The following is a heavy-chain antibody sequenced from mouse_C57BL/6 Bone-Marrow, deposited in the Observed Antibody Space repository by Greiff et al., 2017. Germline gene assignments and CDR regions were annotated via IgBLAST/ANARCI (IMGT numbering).Heavy chain of an antibody. CDR2: IYPGSGST. V-gene: IGHV1-55*01. CDR1: GYTFTSYW. J-gene: IGHJ1*03. D-gene: IGHD1-1*01. CDR3: ARVYYYDSSYPQVGYFDV. Sequence: QVQLQQPGAELVKPGASVKMSCKASGYTFTSYWITWVKQRPGQGLEWIGDIYPGSGSTNYNEKFKSKATLTVDTSSSTAYMQLSSLTSEDSAVYYGARVYYYDSSYPQVGYFDVWGTGTTVTVSS.